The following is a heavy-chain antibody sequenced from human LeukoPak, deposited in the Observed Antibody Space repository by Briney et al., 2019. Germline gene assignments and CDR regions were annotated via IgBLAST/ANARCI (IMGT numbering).Heavy chain of an antibody. Sequence: GGSLRLSCAASGFTFSSTSMSWVRQAPGKGLEWVAVTVGGGDGTYYADSVKGRFTISRDNWKNTLSLQMNSLRAEDTAVYYCAKTGSTSYYLPLDYWGQGILVTVSS. CDR3: AKTGSTSYYLPLDY. J-gene: IGHJ4*02. V-gene: IGHV3-23*01. D-gene: IGHD2-2*01. CDR1: GFTFSSTS. CDR2: TVGGGDGT.